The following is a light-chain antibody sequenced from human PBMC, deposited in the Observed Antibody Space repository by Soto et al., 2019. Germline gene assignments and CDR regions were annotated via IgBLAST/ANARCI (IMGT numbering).Light chain of an antibody. J-gene: IGLJ2*01. CDR3: SSYTTSTSFIL. Sequence: QSALTQPPSASGSPGQSATISCTGTSSDVGDYNFVSWYQQHPGKAPKLIIYEVTKRPSGVSNRFSGSKSGNTASLTISGLQAEDEAYYYCSSYTTSTSFILFGGGTKLTVL. CDR2: EVT. CDR1: SSDVGDYNF. V-gene: IGLV2-14*01.